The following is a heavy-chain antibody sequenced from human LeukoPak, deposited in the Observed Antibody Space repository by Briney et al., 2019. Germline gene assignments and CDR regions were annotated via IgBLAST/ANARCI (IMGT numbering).Heavy chain of an antibody. V-gene: IGHV4-39*07. D-gene: IGHD1-26*01. Sequence: SETLSLTCTVSGGSISSSSYYWGWIRQPPGKGLEWIGSIYYTGSTYYNPSLKSRVTTSVDTSKNQFSLRLTSVTAADTAVYFCARAPLSGTYYTDAFDTWGQGTMVTVSS. CDR2: IYYTGST. CDR1: GGSISSSSYY. CDR3: ARAPLSGTYYTDAFDT. J-gene: IGHJ3*02.